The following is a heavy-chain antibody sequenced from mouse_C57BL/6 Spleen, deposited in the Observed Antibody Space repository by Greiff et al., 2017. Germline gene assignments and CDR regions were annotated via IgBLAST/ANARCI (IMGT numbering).Heavy chain of an antibody. CDR3: AGNLGYFAMDY. J-gene: IGHJ4*01. CDR2: IRNKANGYTT. V-gene: IGHV7-3*01. D-gene: IGHD4-1*01. CDR1: GFTFTDYY. Sequence: EVHLVESGGGLVQPGGSLSLSCAASGFTFTDYYMSWVRQPPGKALEWLGFIRNKANGYTTEYSASVKGRFTISRDNSQSILYLQMNALRAEDSATYYCAGNLGYFAMDYWGQGTSVTVAS.